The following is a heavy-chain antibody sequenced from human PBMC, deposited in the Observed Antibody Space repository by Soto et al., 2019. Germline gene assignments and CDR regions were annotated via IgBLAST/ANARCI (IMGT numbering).Heavy chain of an antibody. J-gene: IGHJ4*02. CDR1: GGSISSSSYY. V-gene: IGHV4-39*02. D-gene: IGHD5-18*01. CDR3: AREIVDTAMVDY. CDR2: IYYSGST. Sequence: SETLSLTCTVSGGSISSSSYYWGWIRQPPGKGLEWIGSIYYSGSTYYNPSLKSRVTISVDTSKNQFSLKLSSVTAADTAVYYCAREIVDTAMVDYWGQGTLVTVSS.